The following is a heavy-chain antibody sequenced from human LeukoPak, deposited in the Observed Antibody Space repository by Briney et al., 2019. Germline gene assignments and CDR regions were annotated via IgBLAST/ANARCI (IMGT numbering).Heavy chain of an antibody. J-gene: IGHJ6*01. V-gene: IGHV7-4-1*02. CDR1: GYTFTSYG. CDR2: INTNTGNP. Sequence: ASVKVSCKASGYTFTSYGMTWVRQAPGQGLEWMGWINTNTGNPTYAQGFTGRFVFSLDTSVSTAYLQISSLKAEDTAVYYCANGGLGDYVSPDYFYYGMDVWGQGTTVTVSS. CDR3: ANGGLGDYVSPDYFYYGMDV. D-gene: IGHD4-17*01.